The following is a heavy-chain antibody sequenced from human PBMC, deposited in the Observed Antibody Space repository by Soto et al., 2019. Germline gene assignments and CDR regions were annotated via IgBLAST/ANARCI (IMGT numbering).Heavy chain of an antibody. D-gene: IGHD6-13*01. J-gene: IGHJ6*02. CDR3: AKDQRSSSWYAYYYYGMDV. CDR1: GFTFSSYA. CDR2: ISGSGGST. V-gene: IGHV3-23*01. Sequence: PGGSLRLSCAASGFTFSSYAMSWVRQAPGKGLEWVSAISGSGGSTYYADSVKGRFTISRDNSKNTLYLQMNSPRAEDTAVYYCAKDQRSSSWYAYYYYGMDVWGQGTTVTVSS.